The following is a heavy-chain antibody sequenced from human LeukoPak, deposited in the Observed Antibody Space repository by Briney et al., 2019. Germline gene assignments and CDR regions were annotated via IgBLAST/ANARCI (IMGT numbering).Heavy chain of an antibody. CDR2: ISSSSSYI. D-gene: IGHD6-19*01. Sequence: GGSLRLSCAASGFTFSSYSMNCVRQAPGKGLEWASSISSSSSYIYYADSVKGRFTISRDNAKNSLYLQMNSLRAEDTAVYYCARTHRRVAVADTCFDYWGQGTLVTVSS. J-gene: IGHJ4*02. V-gene: IGHV3-21*01. CDR1: GFTFSSYS. CDR3: ARTHRRVAVADTCFDY.